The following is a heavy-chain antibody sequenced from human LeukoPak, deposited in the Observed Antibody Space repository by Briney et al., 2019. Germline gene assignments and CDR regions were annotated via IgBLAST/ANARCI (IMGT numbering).Heavy chain of an antibody. D-gene: IGHD5-12*01. CDR2: ISGSGGST. Sequence: GGSLRLSCAASGFTFSSCAMSWVRKAPEKGLEWVSAISGSGGSTYYADSVTGRFTISRDNSKTTLYLQMNSLRAEDTAVYYCAIQTTIPYWGQGTLVTVSS. CDR1: GFTFSSCA. J-gene: IGHJ4*02. V-gene: IGHV3-23*01. CDR3: AIQTTIPY.